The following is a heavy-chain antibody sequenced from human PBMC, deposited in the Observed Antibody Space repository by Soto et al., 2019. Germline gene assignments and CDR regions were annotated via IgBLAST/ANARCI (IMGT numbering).Heavy chain of an antibody. D-gene: IGHD3-9*01. V-gene: IGHV3-48*03. CDR2: ISSRGGTI. CDR3: ARGNATGNWGWLDS. CDR1: GFTFSSYE. J-gene: IGHJ5*01. Sequence: GGSLRLSCAVFGFTFSSYEMNWVRQAPGKGLEWVSYISSRGGTIYYAESVKGRFTISRDNAKNSLNLQMNSLRAEDTAIYYCARGNATGNWGWLDSWGQGSLVTVSS.